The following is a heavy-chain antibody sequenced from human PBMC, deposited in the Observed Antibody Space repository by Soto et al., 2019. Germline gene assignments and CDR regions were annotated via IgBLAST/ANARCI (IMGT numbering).Heavy chain of an antibody. CDR2: ISSYGGST. V-gene: IGHV3-64*01. CDR3: ARGLRLGDY. D-gene: IGHD2-21*02. Sequence: GGSLRLSCAASGFTFSSYDMHWVRQAPGKGLEYVSGISSYGGSTYYANSVKGRFTISRDNSKNTLYLQMGSLRAEDMAVYYCARGLRLGDYRGHGTLVTVSS. CDR1: GFTFSSYD. J-gene: IGHJ4*01.